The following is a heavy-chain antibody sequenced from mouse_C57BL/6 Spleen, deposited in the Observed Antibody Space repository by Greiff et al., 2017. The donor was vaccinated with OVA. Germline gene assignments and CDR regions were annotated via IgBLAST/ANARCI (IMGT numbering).Heavy chain of an antibody. Sequence: EVQLQQSGPELVKPGASVKISCKASGYSFTGYYMNWVKQSPEKSLEWIGEINPSTGGTTYNQKFKAKATLTVDKSSSTAYMQLKSLTSEDSAVYYCAREKDGYLYFDYWGQGTLVTVSA. CDR1: GYSFTGYY. CDR2: INPSTGGT. V-gene: IGHV1-42*01. J-gene: IGHJ3*01. D-gene: IGHD2-3*01. CDR3: AREKDGYLYFDY.